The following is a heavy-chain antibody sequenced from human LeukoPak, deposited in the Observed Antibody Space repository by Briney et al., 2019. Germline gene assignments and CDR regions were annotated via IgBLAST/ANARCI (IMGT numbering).Heavy chain of an antibody. Sequence: GASVKVSCKASGYTFTSYAMNWVRQAPGQGLEWMGWISGYNGNTNYAEKLQGRVTMTTDTSTSTVYMELRSLRSADTAVYYCARDTHRTSDAFDIWGQGTMVTVSS. CDR3: ARDTHRTSDAFDI. J-gene: IGHJ3*02. CDR1: GYTFTSYA. CDR2: ISGYNGNT. V-gene: IGHV1-18*01.